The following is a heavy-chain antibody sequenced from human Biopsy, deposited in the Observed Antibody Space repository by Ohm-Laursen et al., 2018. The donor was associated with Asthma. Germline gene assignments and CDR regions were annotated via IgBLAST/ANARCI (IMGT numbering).Heavy chain of an antibody. CDR3: AKRRGYSGHDNDY. J-gene: IGHJ4*02. Sequence: SFRLSCAASGFMFRSFGMHWVRQAPGKGLEWVAVISYDGNHKFYEDSVKGRFTISRDNSKNTLYLQMNSLRTEDTAVYYCAKRRGYSGHDNDYWGQGTLVIVSS. CDR2: ISYDGNHK. D-gene: IGHD5-12*01. V-gene: IGHV3-30*18. CDR1: GFMFRSFG.